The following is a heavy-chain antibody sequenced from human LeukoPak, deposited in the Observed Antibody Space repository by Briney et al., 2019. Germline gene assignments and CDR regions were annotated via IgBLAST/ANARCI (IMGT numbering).Heavy chain of an antibody. Sequence: GGSLRLSCAASGFTFSSYAMHWVRQAPGKGLEWVAVISYDGSNKYYADSVKGRFTISRDNAKNSLYLQMNSLRAEDTAVYYCARGPQWWRDWGQGTLVTVSS. CDR3: ARGPQWWRD. J-gene: IGHJ4*02. CDR1: GFTFSSYA. V-gene: IGHV3-30*04. CDR2: ISYDGSNK. D-gene: IGHD2-15*01.